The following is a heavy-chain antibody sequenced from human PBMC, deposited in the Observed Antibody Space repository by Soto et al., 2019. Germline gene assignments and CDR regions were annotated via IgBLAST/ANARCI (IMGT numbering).Heavy chain of an antibody. CDR2: INKDGSEK. Sequence: EVQLVESGGALVKPGGSRGFPGGASGFTFRTFGLSGARQFPGKGLEWVANINKDGSEKNYVDSVKGRFTISRDNAKNSLHLQMSSLRAEDTALYYCARDGSTSWYSYDYHGMDVWGQGTTVTVSS. D-gene: IGHD5-18*01. V-gene: IGHV3-7*05. CDR1: GFTFRTFG. J-gene: IGHJ6*02. CDR3: ARDGSTSWYSYDYHGMDV.